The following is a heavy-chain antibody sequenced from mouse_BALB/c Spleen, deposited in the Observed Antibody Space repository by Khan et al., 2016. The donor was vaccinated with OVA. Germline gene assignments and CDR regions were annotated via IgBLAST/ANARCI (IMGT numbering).Heavy chain of an antibody. V-gene: IGHV1-7*01. CDR3: TRDRMDY. J-gene: IGHJ2*01. CDR1: GYTFTTYW. Sequence: QVQLKESGAELAKPGASVQMSCKASGYTFTTYWMHWVKQRPGQGLEWIGYINPTSGYTDYSENFKDKATLSADKSSSTAYMQLSRLTSEDSAVYYCTRDRMDYWGQGTTLTVSS. CDR2: INPTSGYT.